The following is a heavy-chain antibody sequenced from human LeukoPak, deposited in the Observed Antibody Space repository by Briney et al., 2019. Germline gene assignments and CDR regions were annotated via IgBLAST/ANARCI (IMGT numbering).Heavy chain of an antibody. J-gene: IGHJ4*02. CDR3: ARDSFGIAAAGTHFDY. V-gene: IGHV1-69*05. CDR1: GGTFSSYA. CDR2: IIPIFGTA. Sequence: SVKVSCKASGGTFSSYAISWVRQAPGQGLEWMGGIIPIFGTANYAQKFQGRVTITTDESTSTAYMELSSLRSEDTAVYYCARDSFGIAAAGTHFDYWGQGTLVTVSS. D-gene: IGHD6-13*01.